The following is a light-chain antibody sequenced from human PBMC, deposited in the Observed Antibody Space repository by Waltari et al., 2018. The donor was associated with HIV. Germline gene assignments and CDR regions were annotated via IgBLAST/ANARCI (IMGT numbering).Light chain of an antibody. CDR3: LQHDTFPWT. J-gene: IGKJ1*01. V-gene: IGKV1-17*01. CDR2: TAS. CDR1: QGIRDY. Sequence: DVPMTQSPSSLPAPVGDRVTITCRASQGIRDYLDWYQQKPGTAPKRLIYTASSLQSGVPSRFSGSASGTEFTLTISSLQPEDFATYYCLQHDTFPWTFGQGTKVEIK.